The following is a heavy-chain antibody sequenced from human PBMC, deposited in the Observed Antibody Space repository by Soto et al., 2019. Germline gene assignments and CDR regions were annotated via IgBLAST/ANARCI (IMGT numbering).Heavy chain of an antibody. CDR1: GDSMRTYY. CDR2: IFHTGTA. V-gene: IGHV4-59*01. Sequence: QVQLQESGPGLVKPSETLSLTCTVSGDSMRTYYWAWIRQPPGQGLEWVGYIFHTGTAIYSPSLESRVTMSLDRSKSQFSLRLGSVTAADTAVYYCARVPTLYGVDHIDHWGQGTLVTVSS. CDR3: ARVPTLYGVDHIDH. D-gene: IGHD3-3*01. J-gene: IGHJ4*02.